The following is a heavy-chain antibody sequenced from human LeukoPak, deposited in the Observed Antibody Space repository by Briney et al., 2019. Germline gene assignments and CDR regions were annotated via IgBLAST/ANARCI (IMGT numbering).Heavy chain of an antibody. V-gene: IGHV4-30-2*01. CDR2: IYHSGST. J-gene: IGHJ4*02. CDR1: GGSISSGGYS. Sequence: SQTLSLTCAVSGGSISSGGYSWSWIRQPPGKGLEWIGYIYHSGSTYYNPSLKSRVTISVDRSKNQFSLKLSSVTAADTAVYYCAKALLLGVTTPGSPFDYWGQGTLVTVSS. CDR3: AKALLLGVTTPGSPFDY. D-gene: IGHD4-17*01.